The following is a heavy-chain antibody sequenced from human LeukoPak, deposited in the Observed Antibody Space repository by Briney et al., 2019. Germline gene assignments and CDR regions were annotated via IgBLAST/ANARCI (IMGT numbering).Heavy chain of an antibody. CDR1: GFTFSTYA. D-gene: IGHD1-20*01. CDR2: IRSSSSYI. CDR3: ARERGITASADWFDP. V-gene: IGHV3-21*01. Sequence: GSLRLSCAASGFTFSTYAMSWVRQAPGKGLEWVSSIRSSSSYIYYAESVKGRFTISRDNANNSMYLQMNSLRAEDTAVYYCARERGITASADWFDPWGRGTLVTVSS. J-gene: IGHJ5*02.